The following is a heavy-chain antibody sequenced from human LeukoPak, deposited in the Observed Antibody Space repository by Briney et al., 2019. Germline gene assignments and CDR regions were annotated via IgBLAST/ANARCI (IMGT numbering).Heavy chain of an antibody. CDR1: GDTFIGYY. V-gene: IGHV1-2*06. Sequence: ASVKVSCKASGDTFIGYYMHWVRQAPGQGLEWMGRINPNSGGTNYARKFQGRVTMTRDTSISTAYMELSRLRSDDTAVYYCASRAGYSGSYWDFDYWGQGTLVTVSS. D-gene: IGHD1-26*01. J-gene: IGHJ4*02. CDR2: INPNSGGT. CDR3: ASRAGYSGSYWDFDY.